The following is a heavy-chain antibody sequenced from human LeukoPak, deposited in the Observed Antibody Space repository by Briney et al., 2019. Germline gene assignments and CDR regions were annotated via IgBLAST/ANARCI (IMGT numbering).Heavy chain of an antibody. V-gene: IGHV3-21*01. Sequence: GGSLRLSCAASGFTLSSYSMNWVRQAPGKGLEWVSSISSTSSYKYYADSVKGRFTISRDNAKNSPYLQMNSLRADDTAVYYCARDPWTSDYWGQGTLVTVSS. CDR3: ARDPWTSDY. CDR1: GFTLSSYS. J-gene: IGHJ4*02. D-gene: IGHD3/OR15-3a*01. CDR2: ISSTSSYK.